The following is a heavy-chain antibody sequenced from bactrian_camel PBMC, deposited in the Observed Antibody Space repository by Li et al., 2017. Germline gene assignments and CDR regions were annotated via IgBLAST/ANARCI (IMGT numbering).Heavy chain of an antibody. J-gene: IGHJ4*01. CDR1: EYPYSRYC. D-gene: IGHD7*01. CDR2: IDMADRT. V-gene: IGHV3S9*01. CDR3: AADFYGGNWCPKSPGEHY. Sequence: HVQLVESGGGSVQAGGSLRLSCVVSEYPYSRYCLGWFRQAPGMKRAGVAVIDMADRTDYTDSVKGRFTISQDSAKNTVHLQMNSLKPDDTAVYYCAADFYGGNWCPKSPGEHYWGQGTQVTVS.